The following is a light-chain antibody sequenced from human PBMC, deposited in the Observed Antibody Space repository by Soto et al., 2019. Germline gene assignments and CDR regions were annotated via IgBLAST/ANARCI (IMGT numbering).Light chain of an antibody. CDR1: QGIRND. Sequence: DIQMTQSPSSLSASVGDRVTITCRASQGIRNDLGWYQQKPGKAPKLLIYASSSLQSGVPSRFSGSGSGADFILTISSLQSEDFATYYCQQSYSTPITFGQGTRLEIK. CDR3: QQSYSTPIT. V-gene: IGKV1-39*01. CDR2: ASS. J-gene: IGKJ5*01.